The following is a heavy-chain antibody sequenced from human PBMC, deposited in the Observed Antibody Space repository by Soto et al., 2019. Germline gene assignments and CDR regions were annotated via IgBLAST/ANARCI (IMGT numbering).Heavy chain of an antibody. Sequence: PGGSLRLSCAGSGFTFGDSYMSWIRQAPGKGLEWLSYISPGSRYPAYADSVKGRFTISRDNARRSLFLQMTSLTAEDTAVYYCARHGVTNGHFDYWGQGTLVTVSS. CDR3: ARHGVTNGHFDY. D-gene: IGHD3-10*01. V-gene: IGHV3-11*03. J-gene: IGHJ4*02. CDR2: ISPGSRYP. CDR1: GFTFGDSY.